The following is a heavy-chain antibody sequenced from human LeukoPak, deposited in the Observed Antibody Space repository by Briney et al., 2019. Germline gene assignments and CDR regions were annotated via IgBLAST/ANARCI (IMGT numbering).Heavy chain of an antibody. CDR1: GGSISSYY. Sequence: SSETLSLTCTVSGGSISSYYWSWIRQPPGKGLEWIGCIYTSGSTNYNPSLKSRVTISVDTSKDQFSLKLSSVTAADTAVYYCARALTNGPYYYYYMDVWGKGTTVTVSS. J-gene: IGHJ6*03. V-gene: IGHV4-4*09. CDR2: IYTSGST. CDR3: ARALTNGPYYYYYMDV.